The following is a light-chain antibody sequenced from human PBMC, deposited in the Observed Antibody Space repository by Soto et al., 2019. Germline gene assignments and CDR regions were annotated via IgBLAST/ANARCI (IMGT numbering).Light chain of an antibody. J-gene: IGKJ1*01. CDR2: AAS. CDR3: LQHNSYPWT. CDR1: QGISND. V-gene: IGKV1-17*01. Sequence: DIQMTQSPSSLSASVGDRVTITCRASQGISNDLGWYQQKPGKAPKRLIYAASSLQSGVPSRFSGGGAGTEFTRTISSLQPEDFTTYYCLQHNSYPWTFGQGTKVEIK.